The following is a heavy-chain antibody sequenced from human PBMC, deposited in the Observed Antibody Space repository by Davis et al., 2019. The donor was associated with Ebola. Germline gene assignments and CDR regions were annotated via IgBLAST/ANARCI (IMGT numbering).Heavy chain of an antibody. D-gene: IGHD3-16*02. J-gene: IGHJ4*02. CDR1: GFTFSSYE. CDR2: ISGRGSTI. CDR3: ARGDRDDYVWGSYRRYFDY. V-gene: IGHV3-48*03. Sequence: PGGSLRLSCAASGFTFSSYEMHWVRQAPGKGLEWISYISGRGSTIYYADSVKGRFTISRDNAKNSLYLQMNSLRAEDTAVYYCARGDRDDYVWGSYRRYFDYWGQGTLVTVSS.